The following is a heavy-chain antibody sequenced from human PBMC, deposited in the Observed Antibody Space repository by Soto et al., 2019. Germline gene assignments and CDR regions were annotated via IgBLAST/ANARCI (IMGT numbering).Heavy chain of an antibody. Sequence: SETLSLTCTVSGGSFSSGDYYWSWVRQPPGKGLEWFGYIYYAGSTSNNPSLKSRVSISIDTSKTQFSLKLSSVTAADTAVYYCARIRCGDDPSYYNYGMDVWGQGTTVTVSS. CDR3: ARIRCGDDPSYYNYGMDV. CDR2: IYYAGST. CDR1: GGSFSSGDYY. V-gene: IGHV4-30-4*01. D-gene: IGHD4-17*01. J-gene: IGHJ6*02.